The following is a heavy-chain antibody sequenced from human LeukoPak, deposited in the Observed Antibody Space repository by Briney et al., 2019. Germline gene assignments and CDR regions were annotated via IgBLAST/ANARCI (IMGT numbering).Heavy chain of an antibody. CDR2: ISYDGGNK. CDR3: ARDTSGYHDY. D-gene: IGHD3-22*01. V-gene: IGHV3-30*03. J-gene: IGHJ4*02. Sequence: PGGSLRLSCAACGFTFSSYGMHLVRQAPGKGLEWVAVISYDGGNKYYADSVKGRFTISRDNSKNTLYLQMNSLRAEDTAVYYCARDTSGYHDYWGQGTLVTVYS. CDR1: GFTFSSYG.